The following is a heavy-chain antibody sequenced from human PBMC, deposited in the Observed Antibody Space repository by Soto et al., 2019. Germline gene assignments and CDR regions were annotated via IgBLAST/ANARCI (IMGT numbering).Heavy chain of an antibody. J-gene: IGHJ4*02. CDR1: GFTFSSYG. V-gene: IGHV3-30*18. D-gene: IGHD6-13*01. CDR3: AKDLAGIAAATYYFDY. CDR2: ISYDGSNK. Sequence: PGGSLRLSCAASGFTFSSYGMHWVRQAPGKGLEWVAVISYDGSNKYYEDSVKGRFTISRDNSTNTLYLQMNSLRAEDTAVYYCAKDLAGIAAATYYFDYWGQGTLVTVSS.